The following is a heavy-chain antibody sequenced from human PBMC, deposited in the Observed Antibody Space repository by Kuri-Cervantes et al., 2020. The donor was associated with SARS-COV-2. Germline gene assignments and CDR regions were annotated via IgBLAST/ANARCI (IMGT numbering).Heavy chain of an antibody. CDR2: MNPNSGNT. D-gene: IGHD2-2*01. V-gene: IGHV1-8*03. Sequence: ASGKVTCKASGYTFSSYDINWVRQATGQGLEWMGWMNPNSGNTGYAQKFQGKVTITADESTLTVYMELTSLRSDDTAVYYCARDCSGTDCYIIIYAMSEWGQGTLVTVSS. CDR1: GYTFSSYD. CDR3: ARDCSGTDCYIIIYAMSE. J-gene: IGHJ4*02.